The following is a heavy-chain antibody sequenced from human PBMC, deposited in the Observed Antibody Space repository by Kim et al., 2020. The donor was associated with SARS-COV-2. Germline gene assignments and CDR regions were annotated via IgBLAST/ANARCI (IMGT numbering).Heavy chain of an antibody. CDR1: GFTFSSYW. CDR3: ARVGMTGYYFNDY. J-gene: IGHJ4*02. Sequence: GGSLRLSCAASGFTFSSYWMSWVRQAPGKGLEWVANIKQDGSEKYYVDSVKGRFTISRDNAKNSLYLQMNSLRAEDTAVYYCARVGMTGYYFNDYWGQGTLVTVSS. CDR2: IKQDGSEK. V-gene: IGHV3-7*01. D-gene: IGHD3-9*01.